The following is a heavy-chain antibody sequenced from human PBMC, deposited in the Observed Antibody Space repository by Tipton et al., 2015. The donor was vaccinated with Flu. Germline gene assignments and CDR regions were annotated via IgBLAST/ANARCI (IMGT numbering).Heavy chain of an antibody. V-gene: IGHV3-7*01. J-gene: IGHJ5*02. Sequence: GSLRLSCVASGFAFGNSWMSWVRQAPGKGLEWVANIKPDGSQIYIVDSMKGRITISRDNAKNSLYLQANSLRAEDTAMYYCTILHIATDGAANWFDPWGQGALVTVSP. CDR2: IKPDGSQI. D-gene: IGHD4/OR15-4a*01. CDR3: TILHIATDGAANWFDP. CDR1: GFAFGNSW.